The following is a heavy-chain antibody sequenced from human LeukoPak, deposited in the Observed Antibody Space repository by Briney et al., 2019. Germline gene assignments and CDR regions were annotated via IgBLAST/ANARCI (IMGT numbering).Heavy chain of an antibody. J-gene: IGHJ6*03. Sequence: PSETLSLTCAVYGGSFSNYYWSWIRQPPGKWLEWIGEINDSGRINYNPSLLSRVTVSVDTSKNQFSLSLTSVTATDTAVYYCARRWNYGRNYYIDVWGKGATVSVSS. CDR3: ARRWNYGRNYYIDV. D-gene: IGHD1-7*01. V-gene: IGHV4-34*01. CDR1: GGSFSNYY. CDR2: INDSGRI.